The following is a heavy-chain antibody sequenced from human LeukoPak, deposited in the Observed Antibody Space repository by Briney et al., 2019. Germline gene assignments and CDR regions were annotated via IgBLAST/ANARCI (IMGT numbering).Heavy chain of an antibody. CDR3: AVSRSSSWGYYYYGMDV. Sequence: SETLSLTCTVSGGSVSSGTYYWVWIRQPPGKGLEWIGSDYYTGTTYYTPSLKSRVTISVDTTKNQFSLKLNSVTAADTAVYYCAVSRSSSWGYYYYGMDVWGQGTTVTVSS. CDR2: DYYTGTT. D-gene: IGHD6-13*01. J-gene: IGHJ6*02. CDR1: GGSVSSGTYY. V-gene: IGHV4-39*01.